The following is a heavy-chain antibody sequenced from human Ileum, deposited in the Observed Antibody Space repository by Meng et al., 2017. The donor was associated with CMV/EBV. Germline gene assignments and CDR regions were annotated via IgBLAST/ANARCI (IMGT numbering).Heavy chain of an antibody. J-gene: IGHJ5*02. V-gene: IGHV6-1*01. Sequence: SNSAAWNWIRQSPSRGLEWLGRTYYRSKWSNDYAVSVKSRITINPDTSKNQFSLQLNSVTPEDTAVYYCAREVDYYDSSGYYYWFDPWGQGTLVTVSS. D-gene: IGHD3-22*01. CDR1: SNSAA. CDR3: AREVDYYDSSGYYYWFDP. CDR2: TYYRSKWSN.